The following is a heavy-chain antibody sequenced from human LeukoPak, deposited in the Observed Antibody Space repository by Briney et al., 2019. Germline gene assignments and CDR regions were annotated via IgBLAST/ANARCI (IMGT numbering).Heavy chain of an antibody. J-gene: IGHJ4*02. V-gene: IGHV4-59*01. D-gene: IGHD1-26*01. Sequence: SETLSLTCTVSGASLSGYFWSWIRQSPGKGLEWIGYIYYSGDTNYNPSLKSRVTISVDTSKNQFSLKVNSVTAADTAVYYCARGVWSYQDYWGQGTLVTVSS. CDR2: IYYSGDT. CDR1: GASLSGYF. CDR3: ARGVWSYQDY.